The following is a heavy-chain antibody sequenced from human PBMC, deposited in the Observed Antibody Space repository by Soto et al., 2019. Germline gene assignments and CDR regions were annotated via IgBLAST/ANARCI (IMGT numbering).Heavy chain of an antibody. Sequence: SETLSLTCAVYGGSFSDYRWNWNWIRQPPGKGLEWIGEINHSGSTSHNPSLKSRVTLSLDTSKNQFSLILTSVTAADTAVYYCATGALNCDLGSGPIDCGMDVWGQGTTVTVSS. J-gene: IGHJ6*02. CDR1: GGSFSDYRWN. D-gene: IGHD3-3*01. V-gene: IGHV4-34*01. CDR3: ATGALNCDLGSGPIDCGMDV. CDR2: INHSGST.